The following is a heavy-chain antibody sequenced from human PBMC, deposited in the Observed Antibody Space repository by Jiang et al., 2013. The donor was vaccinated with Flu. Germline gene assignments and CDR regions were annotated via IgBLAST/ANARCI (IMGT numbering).Heavy chain of an antibody. J-gene: IGHJ4*02. Sequence: DGSNKYYADSVKADSPSPETNSKNTLYLQMNSLRAEDTAVYYCARGGRIYGSGSRFDYWGQGTLVTVSS. D-gene: IGHD3-10*01. CDR3: ARGGRIYGSGSRFDY. CDR2: DGSNK. V-gene: IGHV3-30*01.